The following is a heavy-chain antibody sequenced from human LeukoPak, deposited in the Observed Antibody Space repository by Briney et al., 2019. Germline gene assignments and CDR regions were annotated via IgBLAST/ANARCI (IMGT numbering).Heavy chain of an antibody. D-gene: IGHD3-10*01. CDR3: ARALGITMVRGVIGAFDI. CDR1: GFTFTDYS. J-gene: IGHJ3*02. V-gene: IGHV1-2*02. CDR2: INPNSGGT. Sequence: ASVKVSCKASGFTFTDYSIHWVRQAPGQGLEWMGWINPNSGGTNYAQKFQGRVTMTRDTSISTAYMELSRLRSDDTAVYYCARALGITMVRGVIGAFDIWGQGTMVTVSS.